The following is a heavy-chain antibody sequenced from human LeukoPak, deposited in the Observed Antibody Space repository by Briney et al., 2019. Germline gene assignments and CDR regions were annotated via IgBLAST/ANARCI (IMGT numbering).Heavy chain of an antibody. CDR2: ISGSGGST. V-gene: IGHV3-23*01. CDR3: AKDDREYYFDY. CDR1: RFTFSSYA. J-gene: IGHJ4*02. D-gene: IGHD3-22*01. Sequence: GGSLRLSCVASRFTFSSYAISWVRPAPGKGVEWVSAISGSGGSTYYADSVKGRFTISKDNSKNTLYLQMNSLRAEDTAVYYCAKDDREYYFDYWGQGTLVTVSS.